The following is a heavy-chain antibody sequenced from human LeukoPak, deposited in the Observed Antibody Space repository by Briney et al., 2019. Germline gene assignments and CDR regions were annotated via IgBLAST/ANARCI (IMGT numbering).Heavy chain of an antibody. V-gene: IGHV1-69*13. CDR3: ASGGGSYSVAFDI. Sequence: SVKVSCKASGYTFTDYYIHWVRQAPGQGLEWMGGIIPIFGTANYAQKFQGRVTITADESTSTAYMELSSLRSEDTAVYYCASGGGSYSVAFDIWGQGTMVTVSS. D-gene: IGHD1-26*01. CDR2: IIPIFGTA. J-gene: IGHJ3*02. CDR1: GYTFTDYY.